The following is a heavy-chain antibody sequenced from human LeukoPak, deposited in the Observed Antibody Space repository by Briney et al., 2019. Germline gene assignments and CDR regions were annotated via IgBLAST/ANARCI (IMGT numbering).Heavy chain of an antibody. CDR1: GYTFTGYF. D-gene: IGHD6-19*01. V-gene: IGHV1-2*02. J-gene: IGHJ4*02. Sequence: ASVKVSCKASGYTFTGYFIHWVRQAPGQGLEWMGWINPKSGGTNYQQKFQGRVTMTRDTSISTAYMELSRLRSDDTAVYYCARDGADRIAVAGTGSGSDYWGQGTLVTVSS. CDR3: ARDGADRIAVAGTGSGSDY. CDR2: INPKSGGT.